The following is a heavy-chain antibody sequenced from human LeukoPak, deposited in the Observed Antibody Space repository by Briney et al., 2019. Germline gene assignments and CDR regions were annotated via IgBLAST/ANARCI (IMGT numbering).Heavy chain of an antibody. Sequence: SETLSPTCTVSGGSISSSSFFWGWIRRPPGKGLEWIGSMYYSGGTYYNPSLKSRITISIDTSKNQFSLKLSSVTAADTAVYYCARHKSLGSSAYYYPFDYWGQGTLVTVSS. CDR1: GGSISSSSFF. CDR3: ARHKSLGSSAYYYPFDY. J-gene: IGHJ4*02. D-gene: IGHD3-22*01. CDR2: MYYSGGT. V-gene: IGHV4-39*01.